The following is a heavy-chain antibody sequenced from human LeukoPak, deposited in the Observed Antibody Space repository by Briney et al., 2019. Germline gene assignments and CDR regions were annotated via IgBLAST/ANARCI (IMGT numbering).Heavy chain of an antibody. CDR2: IYYSGST. V-gene: IGHV4-61*01. CDR1: GGSVSSGNYY. D-gene: IGHD1-26*01. Sequence: PSETLSLTCTVSGGSVSSGNYYWSWIRQPPGKGLEWIGYIYYSGSTNYNPSLESRVTISLDTPKNQFSLKLSSVTAADTAVYYCARDREWELQSLRYFDYWGQGTLVTVSS. CDR3: ARDREWELQSLRYFDY. J-gene: IGHJ4*02.